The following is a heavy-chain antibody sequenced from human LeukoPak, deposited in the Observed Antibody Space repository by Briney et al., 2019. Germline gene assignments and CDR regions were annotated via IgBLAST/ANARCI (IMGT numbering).Heavy chain of an antibody. CDR1: GYIFTGYY. J-gene: IGHJ6*03. Sequence: ASVKVSCKASGYIFTGYYMHWVRQAPGQGLEWMGWINPNSGDTNYAQKFQGRVTMTRNTSISTAYMELSSLRSEDTAVYYCARGVLRYFDWLKSYYYYYMDVWGKGTTVTISS. CDR3: ARGVLRYFDWLKSYYYYYMDV. D-gene: IGHD3-9*01. V-gene: IGHV1-2*02. CDR2: INPNSGDT.